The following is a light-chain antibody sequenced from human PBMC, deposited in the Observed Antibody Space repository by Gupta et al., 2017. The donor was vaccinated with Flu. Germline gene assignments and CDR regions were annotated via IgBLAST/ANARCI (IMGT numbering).Light chain of an antibody. Sequence: QSVLTQPPSASGIPGQRVTISCSGSSSNIGSNDVYCYQQLPGTAPQLLIYRNKQRPSGVPARFSGSKSGTSASLATSALRSEDEADYYCAAWDDSLSSSWVFGGGTKLTVL. J-gene: IGLJ3*02. CDR3: AAWDDSLSSSWV. V-gene: IGLV1-47*01. CDR2: RNK. CDR1: SSNIGSND.